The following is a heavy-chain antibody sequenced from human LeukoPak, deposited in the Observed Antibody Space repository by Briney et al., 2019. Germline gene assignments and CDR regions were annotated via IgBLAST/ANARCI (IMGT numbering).Heavy chain of an antibody. CDR1: GYTFTSYY. V-gene: IGHV1-46*01. D-gene: IGHD1-1*01. CDR3: ARGRQLERRYYYYYMDV. CDR2: INPSGGGT. Sequence: ASVKVSCKASGYTFTSYYMHWVRQAPGQGLEWMGIINPSGGGTSYAQKFQGRVTMTRDTSTSTVYMELSSLRSEDTAVYYCARGRQLERRYYYYYMDVWGKGTTVTVSS. J-gene: IGHJ6*03.